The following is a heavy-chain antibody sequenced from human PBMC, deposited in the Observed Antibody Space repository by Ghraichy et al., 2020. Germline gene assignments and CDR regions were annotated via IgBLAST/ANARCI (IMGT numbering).Heavy chain of an antibody. V-gene: IGHV4-59*01. Sequence: SETLSLTCTVSGGSISSYYWSWIRQPPGKGLEWIGYIYYSGGTNYNPSLKSRVTISVDTSKNQFSLKLSSVTAADTAVYYCARDEGGWFDPWGQGTLVTVSS. J-gene: IGHJ5*02. CDR3: ARDEGGWFDP. CDR1: GGSISSYY. CDR2: IYYSGGT.